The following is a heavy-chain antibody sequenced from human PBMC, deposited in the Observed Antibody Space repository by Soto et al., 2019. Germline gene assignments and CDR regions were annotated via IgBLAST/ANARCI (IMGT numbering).Heavy chain of an antibody. V-gene: IGHV4-39*01. CDR1: GGSISSSTYY. Sequence: QLQLQESGPGLVKPSETLSLTCTVSGGSISSSTYYWGWIRQPPGKGLEWIGSIYYSGNTYYNPSLKRRVTISVDTSGNNFSLKLSSVTAADTAVYFCARHNLVWYFDLWGRGTLVTVSS. J-gene: IGHJ2*01. CDR2: IYYSGNT. CDR3: ARHNLVWYFDL.